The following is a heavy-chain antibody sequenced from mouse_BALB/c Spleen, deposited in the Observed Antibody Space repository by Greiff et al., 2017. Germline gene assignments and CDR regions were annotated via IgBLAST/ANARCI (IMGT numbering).Heavy chain of an antibody. Sequence: VQLVESGPELVKPGASVKISCKASGYTFTDYYINWVKQKPGQGLEWIGWIYPGSGNTKYNEKFKGKATLTVDTSSSTAYMQLSSLTSEDTAVYFCARDSTAGYFDYWGQGTTLTVSS. D-gene: IGHD1-2*01. J-gene: IGHJ2*01. CDR2: IYPGSGNT. CDR1: GYTFTDYY. V-gene: IGHV1-84*02. CDR3: ARDSTAGYFDY.